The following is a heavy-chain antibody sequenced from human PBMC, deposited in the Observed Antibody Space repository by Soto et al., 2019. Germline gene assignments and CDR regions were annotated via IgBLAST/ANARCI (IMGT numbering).Heavy chain of an antibody. D-gene: IGHD2-15*01. CDR1: GFSLSTSGVG. Sequence: QITLKESGPTLVKPTQTLTLTCTFSGFSLSTSGVGVGWIRQPPGKALEWLALIYWDDDKRYSPSLKSRLTITEETTKNQVVLTMTNMDPVDTATYYCAHRDGGGPFDYWGQGTLVTVSS. CDR2: IYWDDDK. J-gene: IGHJ4*02. CDR3: AHRDGGGPFDY. V-gene: IGHV2-5*02.